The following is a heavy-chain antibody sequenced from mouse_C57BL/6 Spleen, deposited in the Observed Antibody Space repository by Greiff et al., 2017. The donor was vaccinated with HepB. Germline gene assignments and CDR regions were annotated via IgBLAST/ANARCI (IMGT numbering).Heavy chain of an antibody. V-gene: IGHV1-52*01. D-gene: IGHD1-1*01. CDR1: GYSFTSYW. Sequence: QVQLQQPGAELVRPGSSVKLSCKASGYSFTSYWMHWVKQRPIQGLEWIGNIDPSDSETHYNQKFKDKATLTVDKSSSTAYMQLSSLTSEDSAVYYCARWGGGTVYWGQGTTLTVSS. CDR3: ARWGGGTVY. CDR2: IDPSDSET. J-gene: IGHJ2*01.